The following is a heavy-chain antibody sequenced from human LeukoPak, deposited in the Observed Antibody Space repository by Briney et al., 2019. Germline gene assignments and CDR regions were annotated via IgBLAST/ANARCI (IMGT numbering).Heavy chain of an antibody. D-gene: IGHD3-10*01. J-gene: IGHJ4*02. V-gene: IGHV3-21*04. CDR3: ARQPWGYGSGSYADY. CDR2: ISSSSSYI. CDR1: GFTFSSYN. Sequence: GGSLRLSCAASGFTFSSYNMNWVRQAPGKGLEWVSSISSSSSYIYYADSVRGRFTISRDNAKNSLYLQINSLRAEDTAVYYCARQPWGYGSGSYADYWGQGTLVTVSS.